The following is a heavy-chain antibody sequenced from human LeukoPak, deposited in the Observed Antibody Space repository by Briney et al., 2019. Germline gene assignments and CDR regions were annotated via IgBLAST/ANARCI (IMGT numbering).Heavy chain of an antibody. V-gene: IGHV3-21*01. J-gene: IGHJ3*02. D-gene: IGHD3-22*01. Sequence: GGSLRLSCAASGFTFSSYSMNWVRQAPGKGLEWVSSISSSSSYIYYADSVKGRFTISRDNDKNSLYLQMNSLRAEDTAVYYCARDGDYYDSRGDAFDIWGQGAMVTVAS. CDR2: ISSSSSYI. CDR3: ARDGDYYDSRGDAFDI. CDR1: GFTFSSYS.